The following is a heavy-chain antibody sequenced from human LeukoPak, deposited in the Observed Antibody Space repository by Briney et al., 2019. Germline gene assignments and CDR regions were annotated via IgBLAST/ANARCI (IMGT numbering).Heavy chain of an antibody. V-gene: IGHV1-69*10. CDR3: ARTHGGFPGFFDY. Sequence: SVKVSCKASGGTFSSYGFTWVRQAPGQGLEWMGGIIPIVGITKNAQKFQGRVTITSDESTSTAYMELSSLRSEDTAVYYCARTHGGFPGFFDYWGQGTLATVSS. CDR1: GGTFSSYG. J-gene: IGHJ4*02. D-gene: IGHD2-15*01. CDR2: IIPIVGIT.